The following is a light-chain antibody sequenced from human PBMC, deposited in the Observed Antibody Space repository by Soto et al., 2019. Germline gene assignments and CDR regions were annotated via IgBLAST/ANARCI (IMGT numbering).Light chain of an antibody. CDR2: GVS. CDR1: QAVISGY. Sequence: EIVLTQSPGALSLSPGEGATLSCRASQAVISGYLAWYQQKPGQAPRLLMYGVSSSPTGISDRFSGSGSGKEFTLTITRLEPEDYALYYCQQYGVPPFNFGQGTKLQIK. CDR3: QQYGVPPFN. V-gene: IGKV3-20*01. J-gene: IGKJ2*01.